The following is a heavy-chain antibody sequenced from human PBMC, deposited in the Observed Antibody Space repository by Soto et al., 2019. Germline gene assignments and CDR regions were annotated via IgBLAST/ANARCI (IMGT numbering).Heavy chain of an antibody. D-gene: IGHD2-15*01. CDR3: ARGYCSGGNCYSGMDV. Sequence: SVKVSCKASGDVFRSYGINWVRQAPGHGLEWVGGIIPISGTTYYTQKFQGRVTITADEPTSTAFMELSSLKSEVTAVFYCARGYCSGGNCYSGMDVWGQGTMVTVSS. J-gene: IGHJ6*02. CDR1: GDVFRSYG. CDR2: IIPISGTT. V-gene: IGHV1-69*13.